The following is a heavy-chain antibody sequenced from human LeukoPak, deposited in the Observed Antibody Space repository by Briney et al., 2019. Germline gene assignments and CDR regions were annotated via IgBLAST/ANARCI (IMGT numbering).Heavy chain of an antibody. CDR1: GFTFSSYW. Sequence: GGSLRLSCAASGFTFSSYWMHWVRHVPGKGLVWVSRINTDGSSTNYADSVKGRFTISRDNAKNTLYLQMNGLRAEDTAVYYCTRIYYYDSSGYHMASWGQGTLVTVSS. CDR3: TRIYYYDSSGYHMAS. D-gene: IGHD3-22*01. CDR2: INTDGSST. V-gene: IGHV3-74*01. J-gene: IGHJ4*02.